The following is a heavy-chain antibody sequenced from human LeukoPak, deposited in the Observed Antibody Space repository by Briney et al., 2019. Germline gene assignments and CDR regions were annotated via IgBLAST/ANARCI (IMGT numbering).Heavy chain of an antibody. CDR2: ISFDGSDK. CDR3: ARGTYYYDSSGYYSGGLGY. V-gene: IGHV3-30*04. CDR1: GFTFSNYA. Sequence: GRSLRLSCAASGFTFSNYAMHWVRQAPGKGLECVAVISFDGSDKYYADSVKGRFTISRDNSGNTLYVQMNSLRAEDTAVYYCARGTYYYDSSGYYSGGLGYWGQGTLVTVSS. D-gene: IGHD3-22*01. J-gene: IGHJ4*02.